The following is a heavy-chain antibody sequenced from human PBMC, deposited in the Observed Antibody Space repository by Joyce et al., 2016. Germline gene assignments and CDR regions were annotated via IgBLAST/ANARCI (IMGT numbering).Heavy chain of an antibody. J-gene: IGHJ3*01. CDR3: ARDPPPRMVGSTTFALDV. V-gene: IGHV3-48*02. D-gene: IGHD1-26*01. CDR1: GFTFSTYS. Sequence: AASGFTFSTYSMNWVRQAPGKGLEWISYISISGNTIYHIESVKGRFTISRDNAKNSPYLQMNSLRDEDTAVYYCARDPPPRMVGSTTFALDVWGQGTMVTVSS. CDR2: ISISGNTI.